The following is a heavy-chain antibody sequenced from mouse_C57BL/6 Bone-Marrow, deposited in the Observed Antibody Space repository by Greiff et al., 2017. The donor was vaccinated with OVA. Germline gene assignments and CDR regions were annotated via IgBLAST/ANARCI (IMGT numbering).Heavy chain of an antibody. Sequence: EVQLQQSGPELVKPGASVKISCKASGYTFTDYYMNWVKQSHGKSLEWIGDINPNNGGTSYNQKFKGKATLTVDKSSSTAYMELRSLTSEDSAVYYCARRDLRGSSAWFAYWGQGTLVTVSA. CDR1: GYTFTDYY. D-gene: IGHD1-1*01. CDR3: ARRDLRGSSAWFAY. V-gene: IGHV1-26*01. CDR2: INPNNGGT. J-gene: IGHJ3*01.